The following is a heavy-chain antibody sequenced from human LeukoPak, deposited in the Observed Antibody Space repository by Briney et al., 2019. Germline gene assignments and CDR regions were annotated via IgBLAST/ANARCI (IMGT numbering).Heavy chain of an antibody. V-gene: IGHV4-4*07. CDR3: ARGRYSYGYNNDYFDY. CDR2: IYTSGST. J-gene: IGHJ4*02. D-gene: IGHD5-18*01. CDR1: GGSISSYY. Sequence: SETLSLTCTVSGGSISSYYWSWIRQPAGKGLEWIGRIYTSGSTNYNPSLKSRVTMSVDTSKNQFSLKLSSVTAADTAVYYCARGRYSYGYNNDYFDYWGQGTLVTVSS.